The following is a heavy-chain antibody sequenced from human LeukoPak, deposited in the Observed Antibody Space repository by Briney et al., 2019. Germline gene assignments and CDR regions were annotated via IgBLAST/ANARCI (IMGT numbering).Heavy chain of an antibody. V-gene: IGHV4-59*08. CDR2: IYYSEST. J-gene: IGHJ3*02. Sequence: SETLSLTCTVSGGSISSYYWSWIRQPPGKGLEWIGYIYYSESTNYNPSLKSRVTISVDTSKNQFSLKLSSVTAADTAVYYCARHRRGVGAPWDAFDIWGQGTMVTVSS. D-gene: IGHD1-26*01. CDR3: ARHRRGVGAPWDAFDI. CDR1: GGSISSYY.